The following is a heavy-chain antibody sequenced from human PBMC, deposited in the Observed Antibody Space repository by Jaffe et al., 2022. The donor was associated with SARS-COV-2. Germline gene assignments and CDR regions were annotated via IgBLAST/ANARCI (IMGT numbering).Heavy chain of an antibody. D-gene: IGHD3-10*01. Sequence: QVQLQASGPGLVRPSQTLSLTCTVSGGSIGSGAYYWSWIRRHPGKGLEWIGHIYDSGSTYYNPSLKSRVTMSLDTSKNQFSLKLTSVTAADTAVYYCATLDLGEYCFDPWGQGTLVTVSS. CDR1: GGSIGSGAYY. CDR3: ATLDLGEYCFDP. J-gene: IGHJ5*02. V-gene: IGHV4-31*03. CDR2: IYDSGST.